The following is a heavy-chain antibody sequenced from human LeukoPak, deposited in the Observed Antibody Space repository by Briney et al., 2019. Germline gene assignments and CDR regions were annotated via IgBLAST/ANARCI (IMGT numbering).Heavy chain of an antibody. CDR2: VNPSGST. CDR1: GGSLSGYY. V-gene: IGHV4-34*01. CDR3: ARAWGY. D-gene: IGHD1-26*01. Sequence: SETLSLTCAVYGGSLSGYYWSWVRQPPGKGLEWIGEVNPSGSTKYNPSLKSRVTISVDTSKNQFFLKLNSVTAADTAAYYCARAWGYWGQGTLVTVSS. J-gene: IGHJ4*02.